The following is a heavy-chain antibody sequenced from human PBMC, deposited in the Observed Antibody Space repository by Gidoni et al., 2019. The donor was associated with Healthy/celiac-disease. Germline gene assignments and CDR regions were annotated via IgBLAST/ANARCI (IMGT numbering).Heavy chain of an antibody. CDR3: ARQPDSYPIDY. Sequence: QVQLQQWGAGLLKPSETLSLPCAVYGGSFSGYYWSWIRQPPGKGLEWIGEINHSGSTNYNPSLKSRVTISVDTSKNQFSRKLGSVTAADTAVYYCARQPDSYPIDYWGQGTLVTVSS. CDR1: GGSFSGYY. J-gene: IGHJ4*02. CDR2: INHSGST. V-gene: IGHV4-34*01. D-gene: IGHD1-26*01.